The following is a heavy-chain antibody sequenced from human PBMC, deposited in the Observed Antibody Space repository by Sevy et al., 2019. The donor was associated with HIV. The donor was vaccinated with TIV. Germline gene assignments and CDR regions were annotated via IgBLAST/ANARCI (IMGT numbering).Heavy chain of an antibody. D-gene: IGHD2-21*02. CDR3: ARGYCGGDCYSRPYYYYGMDV. V-gene: IGHV3-30-3*01. J-gene: IGHJ6*02. Sequence: GGSLRLSCAASGFTFSSYAMHWARQAPGKGLEWVAVISYDGSNKYYADSVKGRFTISRDNSKNTLYLQMNSLRAEDTAVYYCARGYCGGDCYSRPYYYYGMDVWGQGTTVTVSS. CDR1: GFTFSSYA. CDR2: ISYDGSNK.